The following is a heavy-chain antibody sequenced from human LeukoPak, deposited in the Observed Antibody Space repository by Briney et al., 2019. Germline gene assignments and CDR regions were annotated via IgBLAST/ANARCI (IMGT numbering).Heavy chain of an antibody. CDR1: GGSISSYY. V-gene: IGHV4-4*07. J-gene: IGHJ6*03. CDR2: IYTSGST. CDR3: ARERRGAGYYYYYYMDV. D-gene: IGHD1-26*01. Sequence: SETLSLTCTASGGSISSYYWNWIRQPAGKGLEWIGRIYTSGSTNYNPSLKSRVTMSVDTSKNQFSLKLTSVTAADTAVYYCARERRGAGYYYYYYMDVWGKGTTVTISS.